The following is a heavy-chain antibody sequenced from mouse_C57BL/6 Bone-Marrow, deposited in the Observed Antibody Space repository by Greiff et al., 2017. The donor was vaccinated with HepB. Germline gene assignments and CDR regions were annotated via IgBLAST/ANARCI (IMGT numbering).Heavy chain of an antibody. Sequence: QVQLKQSGPELVKPGASVKISCKASGYTFTDYYINWVKQRPGQGLEWIGWIFPGSGSTYYNEKFKGKATLTVDKSSSTAYMLLSSLTSEDSAVYFCARPGLLWYPWFAYWGQGTLVTVSA. V-gene: IGHV1-75*01. CDR3: ARPGLLWYPWFAY. CDR1: GYTFTDYY. CDR2: IFPGSGST. D-gene: IGHD2-1*01. J-gene: IGHJ3*01.